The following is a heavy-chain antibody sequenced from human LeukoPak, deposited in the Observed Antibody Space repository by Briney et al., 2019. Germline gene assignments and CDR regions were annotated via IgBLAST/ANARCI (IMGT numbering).Heavy chain of an antibody. CDR2: IYYSGST. D-gene: IGHD2-15*01. J-gene: IGHJ3*02. Sequence: SETLSLTCTVSGGSISSSSYYWGWIRQPPGKGLEWIGSIYYSGSTYYNPSLKSRVTISVDTSKNQFSLKLSSVTAADTAVYYCARENRRLHSGGSALDAFDIWGQGTMVTVSS. CDR3: ARENRRLHSGGSALDAFDI. CDR1: GGSISSSSYY. V-gene: IGHV4-39*07.